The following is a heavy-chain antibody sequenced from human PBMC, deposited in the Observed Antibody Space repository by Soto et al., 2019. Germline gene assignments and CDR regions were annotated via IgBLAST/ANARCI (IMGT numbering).Heavy chain of an antibody. CDR1: GGSVSSGSYY. Sequence: PSEPLSLTCPVSGGSVSSGSYYWSWIRQPPGKGLEWIGYLYYSGSTNYNASLKSRVNISVDTSKNQFSLKLSSVTAAETAVQYGARDGLRGIDYWGQGTMVTVSS. CDR3: ARDGLRGIDY. D-gene: IGHD4-17*01. V-gene: IGHV4-61*01. CDR2: LYYSGST. J-gene: IGHJ4*02.